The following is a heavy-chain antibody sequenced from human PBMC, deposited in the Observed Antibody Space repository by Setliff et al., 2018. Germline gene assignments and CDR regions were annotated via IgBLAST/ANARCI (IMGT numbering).Heavy chain of an antibody. J-gene: IGHJ1*01. CDR3: AKVGKWAPRQWVFDYFNH. V-gene: IGHV3-23*01. CDR2: ILGSGDST. Sequence: PGESLKISCAASGFRFSIYAMSWVRQAPGKGLEWVSSILGSGDSTYYADSVKGRFTISRDNSKNTLSLQMNSLRADDTAVYYCAKVGKWAPRQWVFDYFNHWGQGALVTVSS. D-gene: IGHD1-26*01. CDR1: GFRFSIYA.